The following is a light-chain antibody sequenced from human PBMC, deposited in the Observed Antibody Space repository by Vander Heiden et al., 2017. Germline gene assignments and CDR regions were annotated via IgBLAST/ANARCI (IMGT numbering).Light chain of an antibody. CDR3: SSFTSNNTWL. CDR2: DVT. Sequence: QSALTQPPSVSGSPGQSVTISCTGTSSDVGSFKSVSWYQQPPGTAPKLMLYDVTNRPSGVPDRFSGSKSGNTASLTISGLQAADEADYYCSSFTSNNTWLFGGGTKVTVL. J-gene: IGLJ3*02. CDR1: SSDVGSFKS. V-gene: IGLV2-18*02.